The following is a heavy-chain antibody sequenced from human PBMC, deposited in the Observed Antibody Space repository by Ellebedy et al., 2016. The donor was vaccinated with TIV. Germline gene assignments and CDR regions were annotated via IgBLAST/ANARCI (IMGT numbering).Heavy chain of an antibody. CDR1: GYTFNNYG. V-gene: IGHV1-18*04. CDR3: GRNIAVDDY. CDR2: ISAYNGST. J-gene: IGHJ4*02. D-gene: IGHD6-19*01. Sequence: AASVKVSCKASGYTFNNYGIRWVRQAPGQGLEWVGWISAYNGSTKYPQKFQGRVTMTVDPSTTTAYMDLRRLKTNDTAVYYCGRNIAVDDYWGQGTLVIVSA.